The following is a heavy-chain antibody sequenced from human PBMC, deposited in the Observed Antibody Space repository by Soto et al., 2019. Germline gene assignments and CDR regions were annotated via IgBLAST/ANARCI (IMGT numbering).Heavy chain of an antibody. CDR2: MNPNSGNT. CDR3: AGFSGSSAVYYYYYGMDV. V-gene: IGHV1-8*01. J-gene: IGHJ6*02. Sequence: ASVKVSCKASGYTFTSYDINWVRQATGQGLEWMGWMNPNSGNTGYAQKFQGRVTMTRNTSISTVYMELRSLRSDDTAVYYCAGFSGSSAVYYYYYGMDVWGQGTTVTVSS. D-gene: IGHD6-6*01. CDR1: GYTFTSYD.